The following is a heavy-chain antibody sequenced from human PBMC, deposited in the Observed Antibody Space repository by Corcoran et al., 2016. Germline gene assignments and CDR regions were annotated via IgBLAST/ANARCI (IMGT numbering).Heavy chain of an antibody. CDR1: GFTFSSYS. CDR2: IRSSSSTI. V-gene: IGHV3-48*02. D-gene: IGHD5-18*01. Sequence: EVQLVESGGGLVQPGGSLRLSCAASGFTFSSYSMNWVRQAPGQGLEWVSYIRSSSSTIYYADSVKCRFTLSRDNAKNSLYLQMNSLRDEDTDVYDCARDCPECLSDTWSDYWGQGTLVTVSS. J-gene: IGHJ4*02. CDR3: ARDCPECLSDTWSDY.